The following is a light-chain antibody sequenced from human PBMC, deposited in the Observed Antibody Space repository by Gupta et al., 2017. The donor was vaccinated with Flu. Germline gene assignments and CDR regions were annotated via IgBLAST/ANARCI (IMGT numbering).Light chain of an antibody. CDR2: DDT. CDR1: NIGSKS. J-gene: IGLJ3*02. V-gene: IGLV3-21*02. Sequence: SYVLTQPPSAAVAPGQTARITCGGNNIGSKSVHWYQQKPGQAPVLIVFDDTDRPSGSPERFSGSNPGHTASLTISRVEAGDEADYYCQVWDSSGDHPWVFGGGTKLTV. CDR3: QVWDSSGDHPWV.